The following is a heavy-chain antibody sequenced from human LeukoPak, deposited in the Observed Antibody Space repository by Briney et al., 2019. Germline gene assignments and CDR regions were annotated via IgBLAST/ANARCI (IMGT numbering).Heavy chain of an antibody. CDR1: GGTFSSYA. Sequence: ASVKVSCKASGGTFSSYAISWVRQAPGQGLEWMGGIIPIFGTANYAQKFQGRVTITADESTSTAYMELSSLRSEDTAVYYCASQKTPAYYYDSSGYYNLDYWRQGTLVTVPS. CDR3: ASQKTPAYYYDSSGYYNLDY. J-gene: IGHJ4*02. V-gene: IGHV1-69*13. CDR2: IIPIFGTA. D-gene: IGHD3-22*01.